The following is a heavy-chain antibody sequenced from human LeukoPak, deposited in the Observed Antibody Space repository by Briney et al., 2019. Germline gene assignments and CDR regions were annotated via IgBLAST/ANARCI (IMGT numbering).Heavy chain of an antibody. CDR1: GFTFSSYD. CDR2: IGTAGEI. Sequence: GSLRLSCAASGFTFSSYDIHWVRQATGKGLEWVSGIGTAGEIYYPGSVKGRFTISRDNSKNTMYLQMNSLRPEDTAVYYCASELAYCGDDCYSAFDVWGQGTMVTVSS. V-gene: IGHV3-13*01. CDR3: ASELAYCGDDCYSAFDV. D-gene: IGHD2-21*02. J-gene: IGHJ3*01.